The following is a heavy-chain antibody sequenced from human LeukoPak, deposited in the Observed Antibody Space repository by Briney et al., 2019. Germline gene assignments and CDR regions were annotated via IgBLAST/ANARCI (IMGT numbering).Heavy chain of an antibody. J-gene: IGHJ4*02. CDR2: IYYSGST. Sequence: SETLSLTCTVSGGSISTYFWSWIRQPPGKGLEWIGYIYYSGSTNYNPSLKSRVTISVDTSKNQFSLKLSSVTAADTAVYYCARDRYGYDSSFDYWGQGTLVTVSS. CDR1: GGSISTYF. D-gene: IGHD5-12*01. CDR3: ARDRYGYDSSFDY. V-gene: IGHV4-59*01.